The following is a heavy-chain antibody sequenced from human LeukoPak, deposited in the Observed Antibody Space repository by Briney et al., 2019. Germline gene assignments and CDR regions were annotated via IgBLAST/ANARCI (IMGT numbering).Heavy chain of an antibody. CDR3: ASSRLLNDC. V-gene: IGHV4-59*01. CDR1: GGSFTRYY. CDR2: IYYSGST. J-gene: IGHJ4*02. Sequence: SETLSLSCTVSGGSFTRYYRSWIRLPPGKGLEWIGYIYYSGSTNYNPSLKSRVTISVDTSKNQFSLKLSSVTAADTAAYYFASSRLLNDCWGQATLVTVSS. D-gene: IGHD2-2*01.